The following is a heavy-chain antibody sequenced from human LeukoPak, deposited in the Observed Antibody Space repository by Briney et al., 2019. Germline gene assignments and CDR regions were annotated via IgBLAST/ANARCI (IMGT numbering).Heavy chain of an antibody. CDR2: ISWNSGSI. J-gene: IGHJ4*02. CDR3: AKDDYGGTSGPFDY. D-gene: IGHD4-17*01. CDR1: GFTFDDYA. Sequence: GRSLRLSCAASGFTFDDYAMHWVRQAPGKGLEWVSGISWNSGSIGYADSVKGRFTISRDNAKNSLYLQMNSLRAEDTALYYCAKDDYGGTSGPFDYWGQGTLVTVSS. V-gene: IGHV3-9*01.